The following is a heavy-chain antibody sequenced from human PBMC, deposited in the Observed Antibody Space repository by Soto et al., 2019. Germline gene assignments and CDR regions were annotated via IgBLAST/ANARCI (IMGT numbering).Heavy chain of an antibody. CDR3: VKEIRIFGVVVFDF. CDR1: GFTFSTYA. D-gene: IGHD3-3*01. J-gene: IGHJ4*02. Sequence: GGSLRLSCAASGFTFSTYAISWVRQPPGKGLEWVSAISGSGGDAYYAESVKGRSIISRENSENKLYLQVNSLRADDTAVYYCVKEIRIFGVVVFDFSGQGTLVTVFS. V-gene: IGHV3-23*01. CDR2: ISGSGGDA.